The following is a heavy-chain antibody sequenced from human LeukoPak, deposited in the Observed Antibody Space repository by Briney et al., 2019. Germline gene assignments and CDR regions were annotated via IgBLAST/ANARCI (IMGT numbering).Heavy chain of an antibody. D-gene: IGHD6-13*01. CDR3: ARDWNGWGSSWYST. Sequence: VASVTVSCKASGYTFTGYYMHWVRQAPGQGLEWMGWINPNSGGTNYAQKFQGRVTMTRDTSISTAYMELSRLRSDDTAVYYCARDWNGWGSSWYSTWGQGTLVTVSS. V-gene: IGHV1-2*02. CDR2: INPNSGGT. CDR1: GYTFTGYY. J-gene: IGHJ4*02.